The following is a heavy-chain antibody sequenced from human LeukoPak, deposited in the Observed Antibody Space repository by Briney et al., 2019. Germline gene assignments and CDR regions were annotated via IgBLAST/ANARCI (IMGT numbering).Heavy chain of an antibody. CDR2: LSGSCGNT. J-gene: IGHJ4*02. CDR1: GFTFSSHA. CDR3: ASFGYGDLDY. V-gene: IGHV3-23*01. Sequence: GGSLRLSCAASGFTFSSHAMTWVRPAPGKERAWVSALSGSCGNTHYADSVKGRFTISRDNSKNTLYLQMNSLRAEDTALYYCASFGYGDLDYWGQRTLVTVSS. D-gene: IGHD4-17*01.